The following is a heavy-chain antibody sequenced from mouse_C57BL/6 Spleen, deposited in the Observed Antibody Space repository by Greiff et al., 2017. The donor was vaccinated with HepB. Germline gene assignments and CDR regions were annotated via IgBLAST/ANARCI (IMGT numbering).Heavy chain of an antibody. V-gene: IGHV5-12*01. D-gene: IGHD5-5*01. CDR2: ISNGGGST. CDR1: GFTFSDYY. J-gene: IGHJ3*01. Sequence: VQLKESGGGLVQPGGSLKLSCAASGFTFSDYYMYWVRQTPEKRLEWVAYISNGGGSTYYPDTVKGRFTISRDNAKNTLYLQMSRLKSEDTAMYYCARRGLPSAWFAYWGQGTLVTVSA. CDR3: ARRGLPSAWFAY.